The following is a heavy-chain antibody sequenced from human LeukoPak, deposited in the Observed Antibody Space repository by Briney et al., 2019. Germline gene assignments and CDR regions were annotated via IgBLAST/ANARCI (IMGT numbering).Heavy chain of an antibody. CDR1: GGSISSYY. CDR2: IYYSGCT. V-gene: IGHV4-59*08. Sequence: SETLSLTCTVSGGSISSYYWSWIRQPPGKGLEWIGYIYYSGCTNYNPSLKSRVTISVDTSKNQFSLKLSSVTAADTAVYYCASLGITMVRGVFDYWGQGTLVTVSS. J-gene: IGHJ4*02. D-gene: IGHD3-10*01. CDR3: ASLGITMVRGVFDY.